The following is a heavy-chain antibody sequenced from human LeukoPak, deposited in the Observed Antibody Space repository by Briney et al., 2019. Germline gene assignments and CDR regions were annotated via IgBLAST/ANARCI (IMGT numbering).Heavy chain of an antibody. V-gene: IGHV3-23*01. Sequence: GGSLRLSCAASTFIFSDYAMTWVRQAPGKGLEWVSTISGGGDATYYADSVKGRFTISRDNSKNTLYLQMNSLRAEDTAVYYCAKVVVPAVAQLPYYFDYWGQGTLVTVSS. CDR1: TFIFSDYA. CDR3: AKVVVPAVAQLPYYFDY. J-gene: IGHJ4*02. D-gene: IGHD2-2*01. CDR2: ISGGGDAT.